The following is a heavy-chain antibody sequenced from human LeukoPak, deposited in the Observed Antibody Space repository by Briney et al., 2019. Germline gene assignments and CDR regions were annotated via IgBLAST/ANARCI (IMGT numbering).Heavy chain of an antibody. D-gene: IGHD1-1*01. CDR2: MNPNSGYT. J-gene: IGHJ4*02. Sequence: ASVKVSCKASGYTFSYDVNWVRQATGQGLEWMGWMNPNSGYTGYAQKFQGRVTMTRNTYISTAYMELSSLRSEDTAVYYCARGLGNDGIFDYWGQGTLVSVSS. CDR3: ARGLGNDGIFDY. V-gene: IGHV1-8*01. CDR1: GYTFSYD.